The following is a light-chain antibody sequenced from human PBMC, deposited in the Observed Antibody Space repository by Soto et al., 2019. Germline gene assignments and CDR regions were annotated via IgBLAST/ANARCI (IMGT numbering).Light chain of an antibody. Sequence: IQMTQSPSSLSASVGDRVTITCRASQAIRDDLAWYQQKPGKAPNLLIYAASNLQSGVPSRFSGGGSGTDFTLTIRSLQPEDFASYYCLQDYNYPRTFGQGTKVDI. V-gene: IGKV1-6*01. CDR3: LQDYNYPRT. J-gene: IGKJ1*01. CDR1: QAIRDD. CDR2: AAS.